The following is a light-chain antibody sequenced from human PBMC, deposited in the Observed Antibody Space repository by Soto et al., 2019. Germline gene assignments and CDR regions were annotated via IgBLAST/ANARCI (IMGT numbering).Light chain of an antibody. Sequence: EIGLTQSPCTLSLSPGERATLSGMASQSVSRTYFAWYQQKPCQAPRILIYGALSRATGIPDRFSGSGSGTAYTLTVSRLEPADLAVYYGHEYGSSPYPFGQGTKLESK. CDR1: QSVSRTY. V-gene: IGKV3-20*01. CDR3: HEYGSSPYP. J-gene: IGKJ2*01. CDR2: GAL.